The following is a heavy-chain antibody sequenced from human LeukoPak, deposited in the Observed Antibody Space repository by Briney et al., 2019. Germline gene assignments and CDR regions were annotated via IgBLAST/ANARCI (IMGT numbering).Heavy chain of an antibody. CDR1: GGSFSGYY. CDR3: ASGTATLEGDY. Sequence: SETLSLTCAVYGGSFSGYYWSWIRQPPGKGLEWIGEINHSGSTNYNPSLKSRVTISVDTSKNQFSLKLSSVTAADTAVYYCASGTATLEGDYWGQGTLVTVSS. V-gene: IGHV4-34*01. D-gene: IGHD5-18*01. CDR2: INHSGST. J-gene: IGHJ4*02.